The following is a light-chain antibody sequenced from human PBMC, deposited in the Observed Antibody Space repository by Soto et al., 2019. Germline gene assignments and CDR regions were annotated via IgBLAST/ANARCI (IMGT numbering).Light chain of an antibody. CDR3: NSYTSTNSLDVI. J-gene: IGLJ2*01. CDR1: SSDVGAFDY. V-gene: IGLV2-14*03. CDR2: DVT. Sequence: QSALTQPASVSGSPGQSITISCTGTSSDVGAFDYVSWYQQHPGKAPKLIIYDVTNRPSGVSNRFSGSKSGSTASLTISGLQAEDEADYYCNSYTSTNSLDVIFGGGTKLTVL.